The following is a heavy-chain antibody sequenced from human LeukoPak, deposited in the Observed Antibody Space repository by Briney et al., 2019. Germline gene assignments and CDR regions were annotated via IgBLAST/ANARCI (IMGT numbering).Heavy chain of an antibody. D-gene: IGHD3-9*01. V-gene: IGHV3-30*02. CDR2: IRYDGSNK. CDR3: AKGRAILTGYYHY. Sequence: TGGSLRLSCAASGFTFSSYGMHWVRQAPGKGLEWVAFIRYDGSNKYYADSVKGRFTISRDNSKNTLYLQMNSLRAEDTAVYYCAKGRAILTGYYHYWGQGTLVTVSS. CDR1: GFTFSSYG. J-gene: IGHJ4*02.